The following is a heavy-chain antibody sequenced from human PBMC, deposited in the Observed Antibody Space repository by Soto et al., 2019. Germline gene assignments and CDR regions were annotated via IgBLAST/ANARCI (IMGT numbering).Heavy chain of an antibody. Sequence: QVQLVQSGAEVKKPGASVKVSCKASGYPFTRYGISWVRQAPGQGLEWMGWISASSGNTNYAQKLQGRGTMTTDTSTTTAYMELRSLRSDDTAVYYCARRPPFSYGDFVTYYFDYWGQGTLVTVSS. J-gene: IGHJ4*02. V-gene: IGHV1-18*01. CDR2: ISASSGNT. CDR1: GYPFTRYG. D-gene: IGHD4-17*01. CDR3: ARRPPFSYGDFVTYYFDY.